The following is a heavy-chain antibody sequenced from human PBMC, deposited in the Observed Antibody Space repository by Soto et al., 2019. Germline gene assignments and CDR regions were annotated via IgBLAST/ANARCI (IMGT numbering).Heavy chain of an antibody. CDR1: GFVFKDSS. CDR2: IRDRAYSYAT. V-gene: IGHV3-73*01. J-gene: IGHJ4*02. Sequence: EVLLVESGGGMVQPGGSLKLSCAASGFVFKDSSIHWVRQAPGKGLEWVGRIRDRAYSYATAYAESVKGRFTISRDDSNNTAYLQMSGLKTEDTAIYYCPRLISAAHDYWRQGTLVTVSS. D-gene: IGHD3-10*01. CDR3: PRLISAAHDY.